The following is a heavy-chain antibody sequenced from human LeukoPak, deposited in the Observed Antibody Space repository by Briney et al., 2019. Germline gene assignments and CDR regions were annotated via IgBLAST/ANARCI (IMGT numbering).Heavy chain of an antibody. V-gene: IGHV3-21*01. J-gene: IGHJ5*02. CDR2: ISPSGRST. D-gene: IGHD3-10*01. CDR1: GFTFSRYT. CDR3: GRDVLGETGAGGP. Sequence: PGGSLRLSCAGSGFTFSRYTMNWVRQAPGQGLEWVSSISPSGRSTWNADSVKGRSTISRDNARNSVTLQMNSLRPDDSGVYYCGRDVLGETGAGGPWGQGALVTVSS.